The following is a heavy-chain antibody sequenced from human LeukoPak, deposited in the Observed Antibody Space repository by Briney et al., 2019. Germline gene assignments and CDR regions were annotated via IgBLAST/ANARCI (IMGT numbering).Heavy chain of an antibody. D-gene: IGHD5-18*01. J-gene: IGHJ4*02. CDR2: ISGSGGST. Sequence: GGSLRLSCAASGFTFSSYAMSWVRQAPGKGLEWVSAISGSGGSTYYADSVKGRFTISRDNSKNTLYLQMNSLRAEDTAVYYCARGGYSYGYPFDYWGQGTLVTVSS. V-gene: IGHV3-23*01. CDR1: GFTFSSYA. CDR3: ARGGYSYGYPFDY.